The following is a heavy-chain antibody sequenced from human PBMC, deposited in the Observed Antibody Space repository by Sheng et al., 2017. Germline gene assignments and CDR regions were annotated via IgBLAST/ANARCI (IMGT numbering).Heavy chain of an antibody. J-gene: IGHJ6*03. CDR1: GGTFSSYA. Sequence: QVQLVQSGAEVKKPGSSVKVSCKASGGTFSSYAISWVRQAPGQGLEWMGGIIPILGIANYAQKFQGRVTITADKSTSTAYMELSSLRSEDTAVYYCASPYYYDSSGYYYYYYYMDVWGKGTTVTVSS. CDR3: ASPYYYDSSGYYYYYYYMDV. CDR2: IIPILGIA. D-gene: IGHD3-22*01. V-gene: IGHV1-69*04.